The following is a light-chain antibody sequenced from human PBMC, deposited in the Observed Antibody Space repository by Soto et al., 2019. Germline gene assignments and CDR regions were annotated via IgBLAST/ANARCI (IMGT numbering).Light chain of an antibody. CDR1: SSDVGGYNY. J-gene: IGLJ1*01. CDR2: DVS. CDR3: SSYTTSNTRQIV. Sequence: QSVLTQPASVSGSPGQSITISCTGTSSDVGGYNYVSWYQHHPGKAPKLMIFDVSNRPSGVSNRFSGSKSGNTASLTISGLQPEDEAAYYCSSYTTSNTRQIVFGTGTTVTVL. V-gene: IGLV2-14*03.